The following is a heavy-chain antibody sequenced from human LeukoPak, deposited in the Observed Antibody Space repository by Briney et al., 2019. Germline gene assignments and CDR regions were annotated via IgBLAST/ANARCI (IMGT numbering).Heavy chain of an antibody. CDR3: AKRGVVIRVILVGFHKEAYYFDS. V-gene: IGHV3-23*01. D-gene: IGHD3-22*01. CDR1: GISLSNYG. Sequence: GGSLRLSCAVSGISLSNYGMSWVRQAPGEGLGWVAGISGSGGSTNYADSVKGRFTISRDNPKNTLYLQLNRLRAEDPAVYFCAKRGVVIRVILVGFHKEAYYFDSWGQGALVTVSS. CDR2: ISGSGGST. J-gene: IGHJ4*02.